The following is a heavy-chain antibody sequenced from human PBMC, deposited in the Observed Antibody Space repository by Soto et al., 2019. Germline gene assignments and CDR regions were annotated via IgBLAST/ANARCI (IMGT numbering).Heavy chain of an antibody. CDR2: IYNSGIT. Sequence: SETLSLTCTVSGGSISSGDYSLSWVRQSPGKGLEWIGHIYNSGITYYNPSLKSRVVISIDTSRNQLSLRLNSLTAADRAVYFCARGVTVFGLVSRFWFDPWGQGTVVTVSS. V-gene: IGHV4-30-4*01. J-gene: IGHJ5*02. CDR1: GGSISSGDYS. CDR3: ARGVTVFGLVSRFWFDP. D-gene: IGHD3-3*01.